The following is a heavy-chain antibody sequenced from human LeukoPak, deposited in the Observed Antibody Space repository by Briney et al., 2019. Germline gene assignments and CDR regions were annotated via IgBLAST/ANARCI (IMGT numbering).Heavy chain of an antibody. CDR3: IRDFRSADL. J-gene: IGHJ5*02. CDR2: IYVDGRTT. V-gene: IGHV3-74*01. CDR1: GFTFSNYW. Sequence: GGSLRLSCVASGFTFSNYWMHWVRQPPGKGLVWVSRIYVDGRTTNYADSVRGRFTISRDNAKNTVYLEMNSLSVEDTATYYCIRDFRSADLWGQGTLVTVTS.